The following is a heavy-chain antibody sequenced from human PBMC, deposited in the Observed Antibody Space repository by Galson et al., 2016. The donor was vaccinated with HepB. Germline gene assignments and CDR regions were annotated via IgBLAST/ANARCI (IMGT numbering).Heavy chain of an antibody. Sequence: SLRLSCAASGFSFRNYGMHWVRQAPGKGLEWVAVISHDENNKYYADSVKGRFTISRDNSKNTLFLQMNSLRAEDTAMYYCAKDQREQWLVYYFDYWGQGTLVTVSS. CDR2: ISHDENNK. D-gene: IGHD3-22*01. CDR1: GFSFRNYG. CDR3: AKDQREQWLVYYFDY. J-gene: IGHJ4*02. V-gene: IGHV3-30*18.